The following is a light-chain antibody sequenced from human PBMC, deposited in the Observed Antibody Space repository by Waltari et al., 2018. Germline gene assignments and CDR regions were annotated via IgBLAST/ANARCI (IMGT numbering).Light chain of an antibody. CDR3: CSYAGDGIVM. CDR1: RTNICTYNL. Sequence: QSALNSPASVSGSPGQSITISCTGTRTNICTYNLVPCYQQHPGTAPKFIIYEVNQWTSGILSRFSGSKSGNTASLTIAGLQAEDEADYYCCSYAGDGIVMFGGGTKL. J-gene: IGLJ3*02. V-gene: IGLV2-23*02. CDR2: EVN.